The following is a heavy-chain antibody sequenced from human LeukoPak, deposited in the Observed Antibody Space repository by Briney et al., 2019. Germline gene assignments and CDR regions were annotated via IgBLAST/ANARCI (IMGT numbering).Heavy chain of an antibody. J-gene: IGHJ5*02. CDR3: ARGGTVMTENWFDT. CDR1: GFTFSSYS. D-gene: IGHD1-7*01. Sequence: PGGSLRLSYAASGFTFSSYSMNWVRQAPGKGLEWVSLITSRSSFIYYADAVKGRFTISRDNAKNSLYLQMDSLRAEDTAVYYCARGGTVMTENWFDTWGQGTLVTVSS. V-gene: IGHV3-21*01. CDR2: ITSRSSFI.